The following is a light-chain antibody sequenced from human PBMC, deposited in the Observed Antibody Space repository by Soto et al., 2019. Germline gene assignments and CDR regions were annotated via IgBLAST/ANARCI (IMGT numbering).Light chain of an antibody. J-gene: IGKJ5*01. Sequence: EIVLTQSPATLSLSAGERATLSCRASQSVSSYLAWYQQKPGQAPRLLIYDASNRATGIPARFSGSGSGTDFTLTISSLKPEDFAVYYCQQRSNWPPLITFGQGTRLEIK. CDR2: DAS. CDR1: QSVSSY. CDR3: QQRSNWPPLIT. V-gene: IGKV3-11*01.